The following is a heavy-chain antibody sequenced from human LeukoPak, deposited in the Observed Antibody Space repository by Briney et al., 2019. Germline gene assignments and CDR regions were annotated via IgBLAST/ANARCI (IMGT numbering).Heavy chain of an antibody. D-gene: IGHD6-6*01. CDR2: INHSGST. J-gene: IGHJ6*03. CDR3: ARAARYYYYYMDV. CDR1: GGSISSYY. V-gene: IGHV4-34*01. Sequence: PSETLSLTCTVSGGSISSYYWSWIRQPPGKGLEWIGEINHSGSTNYNPSLKSRVTISVDTSKNQFSLKLSSVTAADTAVYYCARAARYYYYYMDVWGKGTTVTVSS.